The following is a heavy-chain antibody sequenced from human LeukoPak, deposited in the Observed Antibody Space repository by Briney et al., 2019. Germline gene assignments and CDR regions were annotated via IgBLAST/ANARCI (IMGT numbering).Heavy chain of an antibody. D-gene: IGHD3-9*01. CDR2: ISGSGGST. V-gene: IGHV3-23*01. CDR3: AKGFNLLTSFDY. J-gene: IGHJ4*02. Sequence: GGSLRLSCAASGFTFSSYAMSWVRQAPGKGLEWVSSISGSGGSTYYADSVKGRFTISRDNSKNTLYLQMNSLRAEDTAVYYCAKGFNLLTSFDYWGQGTLVTVSS. CDR1: GFTFSSYA.